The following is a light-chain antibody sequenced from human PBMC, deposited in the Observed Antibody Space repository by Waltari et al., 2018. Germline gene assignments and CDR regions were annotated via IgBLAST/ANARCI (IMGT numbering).Light chain of an antibody. Sequence: EIVLTQSPATLSLSPGDIATPSCRASHIIINFFAWYQQKPRQAHRLLIFDAYKRATGIPARFSGSVSRKDFTLTISMQEAEDVADYCCHQRRNWPGTFGQGTKVEIK. J-gene: IGKJ1*01. CDR2: DAY. V-gene: IGKV3-11*01. CDR3: HQRRNWPGT. CDR1: HIIINF.